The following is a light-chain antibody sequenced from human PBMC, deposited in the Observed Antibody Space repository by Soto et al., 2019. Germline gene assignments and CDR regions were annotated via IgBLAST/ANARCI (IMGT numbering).Light chain of an antibody. V-gene: IGKV3-15*01. CDR2: VAS. Sequence: EIVMTQSPVSLSVSPGDRATLSCRASQSVSSNLAWYQQKPGQTPKLLIYVASTRATGIPARFSGSGSGTEFTLTISSLQSEDFAVYYCQQYNVWPLTFGXGT. CDR3: QQYNVWPLT. CDR1: QSVSSN. J-gene: IGKJ4*01.